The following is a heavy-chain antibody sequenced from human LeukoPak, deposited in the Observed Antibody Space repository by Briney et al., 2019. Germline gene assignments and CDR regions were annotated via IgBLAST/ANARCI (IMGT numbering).Heavy chain of an antibody. J-gene: IGHJ4*02. V-gene: IGHV4-39*07. D-gene: IGHD6-6*01. Sequence: SETLSLTCTVSGGSISSSSYYWGWIRQPPGKGLEWIGSIYYSGSTYYNPSLKSRVTISVDTSKNQFSLKLSSVTAADTAVYYCASYSSSSVWGYFDYWGQGTLVTVSS. CDR1: GGSISSSSYY. CDR2: IYYSGST. CDR3: ASYSSSSVWGYFDY.